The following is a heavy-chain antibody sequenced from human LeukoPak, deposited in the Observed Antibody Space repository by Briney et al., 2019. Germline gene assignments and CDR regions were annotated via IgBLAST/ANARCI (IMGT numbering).Heavy chain of an antibody. V-gene: IGHV3-30*18. D-gene: IGHD4-11*01. Sequence: PGRSLRLSCAASGFTFSSYGMHWVRQAPGKGLEWVAVISYEGSNKYYADSVKGRFTISRDSSKNTLYLQMNSMRAEDTAVYYCAKDDYSNYGYFDYWGQGTLVTVSS. J-gene: IGHJ4*02. CDR1: GFTFSSYG. CDR2: ISYEGSNK. CDR3: AKDDYSNYGYFDY.